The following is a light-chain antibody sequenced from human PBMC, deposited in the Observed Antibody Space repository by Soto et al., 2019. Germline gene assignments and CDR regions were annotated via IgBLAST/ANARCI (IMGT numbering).Light chain of an antibody. CDR2: EVS. CDR1: SSDVGGYNY. Sequence: QSALTQPASVSGSPGQSITFSCSGSSSDVGGYNYVSWYQQHPDKAPKLVIYEVSNRPSGVSNRFSGSKSGNTASLTISGLKAEDEADYYCSSYTTSRSVVFGGGTKLTVL. CDR3: SSYTTSRSVV. V-gene: IGLV2-14*01. J-gene: IGLJ2*01.